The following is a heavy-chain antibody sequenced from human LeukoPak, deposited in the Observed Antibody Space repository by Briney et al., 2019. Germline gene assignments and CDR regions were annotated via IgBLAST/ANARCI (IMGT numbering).Heavy chain of an antibody. V-gene: IGHV6-1*01. J-gene: IGHJ4*02. CDR1: GDTVSNNNAA. Sequence: SQTLSLTCAISGDTVSNNNAAWNWIRQSPSRGLEWLGRTFYRSGWYFDYALSVQARITIKPDTSKNQFSLKLSSVTAADTAVYYCARAVGYYYDSRTPYYFDYWGQGTLVTVSS. D-gene: IGHD3-22*01. CDR3: ARAVGYYYDSRTPYYFDY. CDR2: TFYRSGWYF.